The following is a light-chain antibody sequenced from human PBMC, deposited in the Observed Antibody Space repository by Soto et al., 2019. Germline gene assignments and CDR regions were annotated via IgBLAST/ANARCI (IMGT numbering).Light chain of an antibody. CDR1: QSISSW. J-gene: IGKJ5*01. CDR3: QQYDKFPIT. Sequence: DIQMTQSPSSLSASAGDRVTITCRASQSISSWLAWYQQKPEKAPKSLIYAASSLQSGVPSRFNGSGSGTDFTLTISNLQPEDFATYYCQQYDKFPITFGQGTRLEIK. CDR2: AAS. V-gene: IGKV1D-16*01.